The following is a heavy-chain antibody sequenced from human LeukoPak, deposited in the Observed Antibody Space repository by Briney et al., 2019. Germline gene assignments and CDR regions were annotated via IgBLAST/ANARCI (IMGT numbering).Heavy chain of an antibody. CDR1: GGSISSYY. CDR3: ARHEVFGEIDY. D-gene: IGHD3-10*02. CDR2: IYYSGST. V-gene: IGHV4-59*08. Sequence: SETLSLTCTVSGGSISSYYWSWIRQPPGKGLEWIGYIYYSGSTNYNPSLKSRVTISVDTSKNQFSLKLSSVTTADTAVYYCARHEVFGEIDYWGQGTLVTVSS. J-gene: IGHJ4*02.